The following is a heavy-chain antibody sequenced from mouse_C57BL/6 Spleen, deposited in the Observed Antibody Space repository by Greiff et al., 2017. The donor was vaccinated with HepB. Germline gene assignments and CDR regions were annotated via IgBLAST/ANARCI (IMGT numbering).Heavy chain of an antibody. V-gene: IGHV1-54*01. CDR2: INPGSGGT. CDR1: GYAFTNYL. Sequence: QVQLQQSGAELVRPGTSVKVSCKASGYAFTNYLIEWVKQRPGQGLEWIGVINPGSGGTNYNEKFKGKATLTADKSSSTAYMQLSSLTSEDSAVYVCARSGYYRVYAMDDWGQGTSVTVSS. D-gene: IGHD2-3*01. CDR3: ARSGYYRVYAMDD. J-gene: IGHJ4*01.